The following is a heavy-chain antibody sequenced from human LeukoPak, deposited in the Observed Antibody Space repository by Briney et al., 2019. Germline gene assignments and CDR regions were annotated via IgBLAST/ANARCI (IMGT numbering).Heavy chain of an antibody. V-gene: IGHV1-46*01. Sequence: GASVKVSCKASGYTFTSYYVHWVRRAPGQGLEWMGIINPSGGSTSYAQKFQGRVTMTRDTSTSTVYMELSSLRSEDTAVYYCARESSVDIVATGPYYYYGMDVWGQGTTVTVSS. CDR3: ARESSVDIVATGPYYYYGMDV. J-gene: IGHJ6*02. CDR1: GYTFTSYY. D-gene: IGHD5-12*01. CDR2: INPSGGST.